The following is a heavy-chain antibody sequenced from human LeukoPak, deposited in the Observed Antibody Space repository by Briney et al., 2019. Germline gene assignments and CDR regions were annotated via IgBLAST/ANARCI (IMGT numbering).Heavy chain of an antibody. J-gene: IGHJ4*02. CDR1: GYTFTGYY. D-gene: IGHD4-11*01. CDR2: VNPNSGDT. Sequence: ASVRVSCKASGYTFTGYYMHWVRQAPGQGLEWMGCVNPNSGDTNYAQKFQGRVTMTRDTSISTAYLELSRLRSDDTDVYYCERDQVYSNYVAEYWGQGTLVTVSS. CDR3: ERDQVYSNYVAEY. V-gene: IGHV1-2*02.